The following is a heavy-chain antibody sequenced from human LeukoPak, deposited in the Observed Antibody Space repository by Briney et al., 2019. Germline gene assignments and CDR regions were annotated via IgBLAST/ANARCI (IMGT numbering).Heavy chain of an antibody. CDR2: ISAYNGNT. D-gene: IGHD2-2*01. CDR1: GYTFTSYG. J-gene: IGHJ4*02. Sequence: ASVKVSCKASGYTFTSYGISWVRQAPGQGLEWMGWISAYNGNTNYAQKLQGRVTMTTDTSTSTAYMELRSLRSDDTAVYYCARLGRYCSSTSCYYDYWGQGTLVTVSS. CDR3: ARLGRYCSSTSCYYDY. V-gene: IGHV1-18*01.